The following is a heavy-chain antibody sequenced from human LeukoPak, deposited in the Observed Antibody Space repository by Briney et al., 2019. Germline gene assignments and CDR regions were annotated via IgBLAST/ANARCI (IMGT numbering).Heavy chain of an antibody. J-gene: IGHJ4*02. CDR1: GFRFSDYW. D-gene: IGHD3-10*01. Sequence: GGSLRLSCEAPGFRFSDYWMNWVRQVPGKGLEWVANIKQDGSERYYVDSVKGRFAISRDNAKNSLYLQMNSLRAEDTAVYYCSRGGTWEWFGDQHWGQGTLVTVSS. V-gene: IGHV3-7*01. CDR3: SRGGTWEWFGDQH. CDR2: IKQDGSER.